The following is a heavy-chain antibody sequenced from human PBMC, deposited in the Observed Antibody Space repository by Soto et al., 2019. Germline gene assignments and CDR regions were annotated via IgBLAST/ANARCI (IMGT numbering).Heavy chain of an antibody. J-gene: IGHJ4*02. D-gene: IGHD4-17*01. Sequence: ASVKVSCKASGGTFSSYAISWVRQAPGQGLEWMGWINPNSGGTNYAQKFQGWVTMTRDTSISTAYMELSRLRSDDTAVYYCARTSSYGDLVDYWGQGTLVTVSS. CDR3: ARTSSYGDLVDY. CDR1: GGTFSSYA. CDR2: INPNSGGT. V-gene: IGHV1-2*04.